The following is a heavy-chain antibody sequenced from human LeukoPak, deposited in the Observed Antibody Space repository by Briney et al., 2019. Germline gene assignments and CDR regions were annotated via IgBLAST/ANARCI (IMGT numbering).Heavy chain of an antibody. CDR3: VRARRIGQSDAFDI. D-gene: IGHD3-10*01. CDR2: INTKGST. Sequence: SETLSLTCTVSGGSFTNYYWSWIRQPAGEGLEWIGHINTKGSTSSNPSLMSPVIMSVDTSKNQFSLKLTSVTAADTAVYYCVRARRIGQSDAFDIWGQGTMVTVSS. J-gene: IGHJ3*02. CDR1: GGSFTNYY. V-gene: IGHV4-4*07.